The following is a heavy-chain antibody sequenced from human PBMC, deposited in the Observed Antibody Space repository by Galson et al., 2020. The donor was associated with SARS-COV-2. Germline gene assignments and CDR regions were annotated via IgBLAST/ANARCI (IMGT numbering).Heavy chain of an antibody. CDR1: GYSFNSHW. CDR3: ARRGGFEGSDFDY. CDR2: IYPDDSDT. J-gene: IGHJ4*02. Sequence: GESLKISCKTSGYSFNSHWIGWVRQMPGKGLEWMGIIYPDDSDTRYSPSFEGQVIFSADKSITTAYLQWSSLKASDTAMYYCARRGGFEGSDFDYWGQRTLVTVSS. V-gene: IGHV5-51*01. D-gene: IGHD5-12*01.